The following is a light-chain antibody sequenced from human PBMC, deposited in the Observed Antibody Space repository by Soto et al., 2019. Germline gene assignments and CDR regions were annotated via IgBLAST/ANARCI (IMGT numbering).Light chain of an antibody. CDR1: QSISSSY. Sequence: EIVLTQSPGTLSLSPGERATLSCRASQSISSSYLGWYQQKPGQAPRLLIYGASSRATGIPDRFSGSGSGTDFTLTISRPEPEDFAVYYCQQYANSPFTFGPGTKVDIK. CDR3: QQYANSPFT. CDR2: GAS. J-gene: IGKJ3*01. V-gene: IGKV3-20*01.